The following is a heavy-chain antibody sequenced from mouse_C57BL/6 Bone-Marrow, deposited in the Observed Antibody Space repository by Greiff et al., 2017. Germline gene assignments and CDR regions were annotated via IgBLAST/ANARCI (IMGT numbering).Heavy chain of an antibody. J-gene: IGHJ2*01. CDR1: GFNIKDDY. V-gene: IGHV14-4*01. CDR3: TRDYYYGSKGDYFDY. D-gene: IGHD1-1*01. Sequence: EVQGVESGAELVRPGASVKLSCTASGFNIKDDYMHWVKQRPEQGLEWIGWIDPENGDTEYASKFQGKATITADTSSNTAYLQLSSLTSEDTAVYYCTRDYYYGSKGDYFDYWGQGTTRTVSS. CDR2: IDPENGDT.